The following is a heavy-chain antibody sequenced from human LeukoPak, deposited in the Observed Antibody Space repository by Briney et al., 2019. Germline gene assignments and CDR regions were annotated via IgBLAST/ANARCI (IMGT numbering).Heavy chain of an antibody. CDR2: INHSGST. D-gene: IGHD2-15*01. V-gene: IGHV4-34*01. CDR3: ARARRYCSGGSCYGGSDDY. J-gene: IGHJ4*02. CDR1: GGSFSGYY. Sequence: SETLSLTCAVYGGSFSGYYWSWIRQPPGKGLEWIGEINHSGSTNYNPSLKSRVTISVDTSKNQFSLKLSSVTAADTAVYYCARARRYCSGGSCYGGSDDYWGQGTLVTVSS.